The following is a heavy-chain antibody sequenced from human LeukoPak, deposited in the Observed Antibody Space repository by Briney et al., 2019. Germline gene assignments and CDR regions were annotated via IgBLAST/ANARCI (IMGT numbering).Heavy chain of an antibody. CDR3: ARAPYLSSPFDI. D-gene: IGHD3-16*02. V-gene: IGHV3-66*01. Sequence: GGTLRLSCAAPGFTVSSNYMTWVRQAPGKGLEWVSVIYTGGSTYYADSVKGRFTISRDISKNTVYLQMNSLRAEDTAVYYCARAPYLSSPFDIWGQGTMVTVSS. CDR1: GFTVSSNY. CDR2: IYTGGST. J-gene: IGHJ3*02.